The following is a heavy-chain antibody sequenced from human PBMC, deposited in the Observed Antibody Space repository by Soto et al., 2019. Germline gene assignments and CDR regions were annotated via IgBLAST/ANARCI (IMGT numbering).Heavy chain of an antibody. CDR1: GFTFSSYD. D-gene: IGHD2-15*01. CDR2: IGTAGDT. J-gene: IGHJ6*03. Sequence: GGSLRLSCAASGFTFSSYDMHWVRQATGKGLEWVSAIGTAGDTYYPGSVKGRFTISRENAKNSLYLQMNSLRAGDTAVDYCARGFYNRVGEVVVAATPYYMDVWGKGTTVTVSS. V-gene: IGHV3-13*01. CDR3: ARGFYNRVGEVVVAATPYYMDV.